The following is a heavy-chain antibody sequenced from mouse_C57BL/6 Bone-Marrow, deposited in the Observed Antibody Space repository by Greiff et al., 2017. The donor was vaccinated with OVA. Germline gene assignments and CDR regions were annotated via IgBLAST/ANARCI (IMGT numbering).Heavy chain of an antibody. CDR1: GYSITSGYY. D-gene: IGHD1-1*01. J-gene: IGHJ2*01. CDR3: ARGRLLLRSYYFDY. CDR2: ISYDGSH. V-gene: IGHV3-6*01. Sequence: DVKLQESGPGLVKPSQSLSLTCSVTGYSITSGYYWNWIRQFPGNKLEWMGYISYDGSHNYNPSLKNRISIPRDTSKNQFFLKLNSVTTEDTATYYCARGRLLLRSYYFDYWGQGTTLTVSS.